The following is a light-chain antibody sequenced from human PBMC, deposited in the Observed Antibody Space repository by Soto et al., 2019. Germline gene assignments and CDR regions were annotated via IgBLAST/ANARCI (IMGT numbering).Light chain of an antibody. V-gene: IGKV3D-7*01. CDR1: QSVSGSY. CDR2: GAS. J-gene: IGKJ4*01. CDR3: QQDYHSLT. Sequence: EIVMTQSPATLSLSPGERATLSCRASQSVSGSYLSWYQQKPGQAPRLLIYGASTRATGIPARFSGSGSGTDFTLTISSLQPEDFAVYYCQQDYHSLTFGGGTKVDIK.